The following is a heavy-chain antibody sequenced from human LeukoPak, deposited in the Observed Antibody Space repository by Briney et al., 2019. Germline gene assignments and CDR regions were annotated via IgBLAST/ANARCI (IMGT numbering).Heavy chain of an antibody. Sequence: SETLSLTCTVPGGSISSSSYYWGWIRQPPGTGLEWIGSIYYSGSTYYNPSLKSRVTISVDTSKNQFSLKLSSVTAADTAVYYCARQGYYYDSSGFDYWGQGTLVTVSS. D-gene: IGHD3-22*01. CDR2: IYYSGST. V-gene: IGHV4-39*01. CDR3: ARQGYYYDSSGFDY. J-gene: IGHJ4*02. CDR1: GGSISSSSYY.